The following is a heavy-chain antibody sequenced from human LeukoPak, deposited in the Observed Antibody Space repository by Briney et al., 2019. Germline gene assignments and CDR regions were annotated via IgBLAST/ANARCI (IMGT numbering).Heavy chain of an antibody. Sequence: GGSLRLSCVASGFTFSGYWMSWVRQAPGKGLEWVANIKQDGGEKYYVDSVKGRFTISRDNAKNSLYLQMNSLRDEDTAVYYCAGMGSWATRAYDYWGQGTLVTVSS. CDR1: GFTFSGYW. CDR2: IKQDGGEK. D-gene: IGHD3-16*01. V-gene: IGHV3-7*02. J-gene: IGHJ4*02. CDR3: AGMGSWATRAYDY.